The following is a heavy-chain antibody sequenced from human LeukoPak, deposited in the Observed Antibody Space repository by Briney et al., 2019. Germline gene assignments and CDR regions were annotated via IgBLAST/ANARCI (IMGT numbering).Heavy chain of an antibody. CDR2: ISWNSGSI. Sequence: GGSLRLSCAASGFTFDDYAMHWVRQAPGKGLEWVSGISWNSGSIGYADSVKGRFTISRDNAKNSLYLQMNSLRAEDMALYYCAKSAHSSGAHDAFDIWGQGTMVTVSS. CDR3: AKSAHSSGAHDAFDI. V-gene: IGHV3-9*03. CDR1: GFTFDDYA. D-gene: IGHD6-19*01. J-gene: IGHJ3*02.